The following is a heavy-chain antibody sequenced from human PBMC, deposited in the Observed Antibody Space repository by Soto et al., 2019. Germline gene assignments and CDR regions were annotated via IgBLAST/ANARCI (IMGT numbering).Heavy chain of an antibody. D-gene: IGHD3-9*01. CDR2: ISGSGGST. V-gene: IGHV3-23*01. CDR1: GFTFSSYA. CDR3: AKGARRYFDWLLSDYYMDV. J-gene: IGHJ6*03. Sequence: GGSLRLSCAASGFTFSSYAMSWVRQAPGKGLEWVSAISGSGGSTYYADSVKGRFTISRDNSKNTLYLQMNSLRAEDTAVYYCAKGARRYFDWLLSDYYMDVWGKGTTVTVSS.